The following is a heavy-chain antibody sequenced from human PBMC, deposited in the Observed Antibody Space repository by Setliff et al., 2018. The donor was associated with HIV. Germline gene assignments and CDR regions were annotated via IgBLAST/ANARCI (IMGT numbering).Heavy chain of an antibody. CDR2: VYYSGTT. CDR3: ARLSCSSNSCPFDY. Sequence: TLSLTCSVSDGSMTSGRYYWGWIRQPPGKGLEWIGSVYYSGTTYYNPSLKSRLRMSVDTSKNQFTLKVISMTAADTAVYYCARLSCSSNSCPFDYWVQGTLVTVSS. CDR1: DGSMTSGRYY. D-gene: IGHD2-2*01. V-gene: IGHV4-39*06. J-gene: IGHJ4*02.